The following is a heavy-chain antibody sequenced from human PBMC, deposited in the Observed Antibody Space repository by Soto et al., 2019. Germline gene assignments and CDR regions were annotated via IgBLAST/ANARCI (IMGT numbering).Heavy chain of an antibody. CDR1: GFTFSSYA. CDR3: GKEGGQQLVAFDY. J-gene: IGHJ4*02. V-gene: IGHV3-23*01. CDR2: ISGSGGST. Sequence: EVQLLESGGGLVQPGGSLRLSCAASGFTFSSYAMSWVRQAPGKGLEWVSAISGSGGSTYYADSVKGRFTISRDNSKNTLYVQMNSRSAEDTAVYYWGKEGGQQLVAFDYWGQGNLVTVSS. D-gene: IGHD6-13*01.